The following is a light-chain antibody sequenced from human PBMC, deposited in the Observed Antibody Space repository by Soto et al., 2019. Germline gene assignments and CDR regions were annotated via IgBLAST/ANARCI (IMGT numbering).Light chain of an antibody. CDR1: QSVGGN. CDR2: GAS. CDR3: QQYYNWPPLT. V-gene: IGKV3-15*01. Sequence: EIVMTQSPPTLSVSPGERVTLSCRVSQSVGGNVAWYQQRPGQAPRRLISGASTRASGVPARISGSGYWTELTLNISSLLAEDIGVYYCQQYYNWPPLTFGGGTKVEIK. J-gene: IGKJ4*01.